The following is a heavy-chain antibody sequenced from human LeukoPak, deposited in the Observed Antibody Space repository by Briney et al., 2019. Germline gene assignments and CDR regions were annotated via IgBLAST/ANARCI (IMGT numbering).Heavy chain of an antibody. D-gene: IGHD5-18*01. Sequence: PGGSLRLSCAASGFMFDDYTMHWVRQAPVKGLEWVSLINWDGGSTYYAGSVKGRFTISRDNSKNSLYLQMNSLRTEDTALYYCAKGDVDSPMNFYHWGQGTLVTVSS. CDR1: GFMFDDYT. V-gene: IGHV3-43*01. CDR3: AKGDVDSPMNFYH. J-gene: IGHJ4*02. CDR2: INWDGGST.